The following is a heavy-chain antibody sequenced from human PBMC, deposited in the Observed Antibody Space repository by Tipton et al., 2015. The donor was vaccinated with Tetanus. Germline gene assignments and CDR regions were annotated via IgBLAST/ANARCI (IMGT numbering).Heavy chain of an antibody. CDR3: AREADCSGGSCFSGDFDN. CDR1: GFTSSEHY. CDR2: ISGSSSYT. Sequence: SLRLSCVASGFTSSEHYMSWIRQAPGKGLEWVSYISGSSSYTNYADSVKGRFTISRDNAKNSLYLQMNSLRAEDTAVYYCAREADCSGGSCFSGDFDNWGQGTQVTVSS. V-gene: IGHV3-11*06. J-gene: IGHJ4*02. D-gene: IGHD2-15*01.